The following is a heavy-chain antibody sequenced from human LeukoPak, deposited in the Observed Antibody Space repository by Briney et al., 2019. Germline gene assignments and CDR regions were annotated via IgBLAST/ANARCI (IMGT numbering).Heavy chain of an antibody. V-gene: IGHV1-18*04. CDR1: GYTFTTYD. D-gene: IGHD2-15*01. CDR3: ARYCNGGSCYAYDAFDM. Sequence: ASVKVSCKASGYTFTTYDINWVRQAPGQGLEWMGWISPYNGNTIYAQKLQGRVTMTTGTSTSTAYMELRSLRSDDTAVYYCARYCNGGSCYAYDAFDMWGQGTMVTVSS. CDR2: ISPYNGNT. J-gene: IGHJ3*02.